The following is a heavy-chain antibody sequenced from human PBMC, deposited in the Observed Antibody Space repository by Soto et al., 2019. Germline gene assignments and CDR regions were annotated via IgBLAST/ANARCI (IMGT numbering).Heavy chain of an antibody. CDR3: TTDSYITSIIVRFDY. V-gene: IGHV3-15*07. CDR1: GFTFSNAW. Sequence: GGSLRLSCAASGFTFSNAWINWVRQAPGKGLEWVGRVKSKNDGGTTDFAAPVKGRFAISRDDSKNMVYLEMNSLQTEDTAIYYCTTDSYITSIIVRFDYWGHGTLVTVAS. J-gene: IGHJ4*01. D-gene: IGHD3-22*01. CDR2: VKSKNDGGTT.